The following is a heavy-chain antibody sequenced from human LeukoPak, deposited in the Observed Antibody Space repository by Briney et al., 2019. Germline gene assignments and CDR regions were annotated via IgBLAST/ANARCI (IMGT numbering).Heavy chain of an antibody. CDR2: IYYSGST. V-gene: IGHV4-39*07. J-gene: IGHJ4*02. D-gene: IGHD6-13*01. CDR1: GGSISSSSYY. Sequence: SETLSLTCTVSGGSISSSSYYWGWIRQPPGKGLEWIGSIYYSGSTYYNPSLKSRVTISVDTSKNQFSLKLSSVTAADTAVYYCARDDSSSWYGSRGNEAGDYWGQGTLVTVSS. CDR3: ARDDSSSWYGSRGNEAGDY.